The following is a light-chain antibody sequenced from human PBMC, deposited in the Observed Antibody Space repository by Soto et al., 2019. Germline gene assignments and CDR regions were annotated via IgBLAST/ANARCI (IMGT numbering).Light chain of an antibody. CDR1: SSDAGNYNF. CDR2: EDS. CDR3: CSYAGSSTSWV. Sequence: QSALTQPASVSGSPGQSITISCTGTSSDAGNYNFVSWYQQHPGKAPKVIIYEDSTRPSGVSNRISGSKSGNTASLTISGLPAEDEPDYSCCSYAGSSTSWVFGGGTKLTVL. V-gene: IGLV2-23*01. J-gene: IGLJ3*02.